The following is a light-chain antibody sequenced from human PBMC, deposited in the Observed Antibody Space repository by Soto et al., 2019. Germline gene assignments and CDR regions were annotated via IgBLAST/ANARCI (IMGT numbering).Light chain of an antibody. CDR1: QSISSY. V-gene: IGKV1-39*01. J-gene: IGKJ1*01. Sequence: DIRMTQSPSSLSASVGDRVTITCRASQSISSYLNWYQQKPGKAPKLLIYAASSLQSGVPSRFSGSGSVTDFTLTISSLQPEDFATYYCQQSYSTPVTFGQGTKVDIK. CDR3: QQSYSTPVT. CDR2: AAS.